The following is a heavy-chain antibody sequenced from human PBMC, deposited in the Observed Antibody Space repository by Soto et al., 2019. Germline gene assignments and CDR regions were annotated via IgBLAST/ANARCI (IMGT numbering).Heavy chain of an antibody. CDR1: GGTVASSHW. J-gene: IGHJ5*02. CDR3: AREIVTAGGNNYFDP. Sequence: SETLTITCGVSGGTVASSHWWSWFRQSPGRGLEWIGNVYHTGDTNFNPSLQSRVTFSVDKSNNQFSLRLTSVTAADTAVYFCAREIVTAGGNNYFDPWGPGTLVTVSS. V-gene: IGHV4-4*02. CDR2: VYHTGDT. D-gene: IGHD2-21*02.